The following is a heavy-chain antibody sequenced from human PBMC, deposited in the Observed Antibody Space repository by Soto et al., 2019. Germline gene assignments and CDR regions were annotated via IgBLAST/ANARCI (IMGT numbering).Heavy chain of an antibody. Sequence: QVQLQESGPGLVKPSQTLSLTCTVSGGSISSGGYYWSWIRQHPGKGLEWIGYIYYSGSTYYNPSLKSRVTISVDTSTNQFSLKLSSVTAADTAVYYCARERSSSWLYYYGMDVWGQGTTVTVSS. D-gene: IGHD6-13*01. V-gene: IGHV4-31*03. CDR3: ARERSSSWLYYYGMDV. CDR2: IYYSGST. J-gene: IGHJ6*02. CDR1: GGSISSGGYY.